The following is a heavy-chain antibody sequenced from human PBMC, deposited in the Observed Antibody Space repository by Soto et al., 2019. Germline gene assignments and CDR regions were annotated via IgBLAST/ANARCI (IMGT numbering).Heavy chain of an antibody. CDR1: GGSISSGHYY. CDR2: IYYSGST. V-gene: IGHV4-39*01. CDR3: TRRGSREAIVVVSAADY. J-gene: IGHJ4*02. D-gene: IGHD2-2*01. Sequence: SETLSLTCTVSGGSISSGHYYWGWIRQPPGKGLEWIGDIYYSGSTYYNPSLKTRVTISADTSKNQFSLKLNSVTAADTAVYYCTRRGSREAIVVVSAADYWGRGTLVTVSS.